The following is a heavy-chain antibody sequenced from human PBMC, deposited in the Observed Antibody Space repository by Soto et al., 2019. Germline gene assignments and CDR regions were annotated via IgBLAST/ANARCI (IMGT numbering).Heavy chain of an antibody. CDR3: ARVPIGKYGVWNY. CDR2: INPGGTIT. J-gene: IGHJ4*02. D-gene: IGHD2-8*01. CDR1: GFTFSSYW. V-gene: IGHV3-74*01. Sequence: PGGSLRLSCAASGFTFSSYWMHWVRQAPGKGLVWVSRINPGGTITDYADSVKGRFTISRDNAKNTVYLQVNSLRGDDTAEYFCARVPIGKYGVWNYWGQGILVTVSS.